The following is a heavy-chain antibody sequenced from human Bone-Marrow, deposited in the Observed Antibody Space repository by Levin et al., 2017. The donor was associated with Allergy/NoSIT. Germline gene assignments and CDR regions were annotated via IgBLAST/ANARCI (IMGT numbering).Heavy chain of an antibody. Sequence: GESLKISCAASGFPFSAYAMSWVRQAPGKGLQWVSTLRSTDGSTYYANSVKGRFTISRDSSKYTLYLQMNSLRDEDTAVYYCAKQYSSGWYAYFDYWGQGTLVTVSS. CDR1: GFPFSAYA. D-gene: IGHD6-19*01. CDR3: AKQYSSGWYAYFDY. V-gene: IGHV3-23*01. CDR2: LRSTDGST. J-gene: IGHJ4*02.